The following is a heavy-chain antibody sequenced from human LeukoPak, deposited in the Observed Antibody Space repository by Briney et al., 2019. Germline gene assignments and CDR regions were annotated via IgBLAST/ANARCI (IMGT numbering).Heavy chain of an antibody. CDR1: GGSVSSGSYY. CDR2: IYYSGST. J-gene: IGHJ4*02. D-gene: IGHD4-23*01. V-gene: IGHV4-61*01. Sequence: SETLSLTCTVSGGSVSSGSYYWSWIRQPPGKGLEWIGYIYYSGSTNYNPSLKSRVTISVDTSKNQFSLKLSSVTAADTAVYYCARDLLNEGNHLDYWGQGTLVTVSS. CDR3: ARDLLNEGNHLDY.